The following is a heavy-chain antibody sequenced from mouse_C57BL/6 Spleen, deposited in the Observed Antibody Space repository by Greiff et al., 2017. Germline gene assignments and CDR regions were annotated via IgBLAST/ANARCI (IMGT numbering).Heavy chain of an antibody. J-gene: IGHJ3*01. Sequence: EVQGVESGEGLVKPGGSLKLSCAASGFTFSSSAMSWVRQTPETRLEWVAYISSGGDYIYYADTVKGRFTISRDNARNTLYLQLSILKSADTAMYYSTRDQVTTVVATTPFAYWGQGTLVTVSA. CDR3: TRDQVTTVVATTPFAY. CDR2: ISSGGDYI. CDR1: GFTFSSSA. V-gene: IGHV5-9-1*02. D-gene: IGHD1-1*01.